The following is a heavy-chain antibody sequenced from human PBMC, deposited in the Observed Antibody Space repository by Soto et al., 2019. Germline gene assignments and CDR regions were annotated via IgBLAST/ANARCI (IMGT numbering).Heavy chain of an antibody. V-gene: IGHV3-30*18. Sequence: QVQLVESGGGVVQPGRSLRLSCAASGFTFSSYGMHWVRQAPGKGLEWVAVISYDGSNKYYADSVKGRFTISRDNSKNTLYPQMNSLRAEDTAVYYCAKDPDRSSGHYWGQGTLVTVAS. CDR3: AKDPDRSSGHY. D-gene: IGHD6-19*01. CDR2: ISYDGSNK. J-gene: IGHJ4*02. CDR1: GFTFSSYG.